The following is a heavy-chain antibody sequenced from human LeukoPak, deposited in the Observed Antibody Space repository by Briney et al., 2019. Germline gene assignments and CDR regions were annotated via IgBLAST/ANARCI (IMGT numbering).Heavy chain of an antibody. CDR3: TRDGGSFCDFDY. Sequence: GGSLGLSCVGSGFSFRYFAIHWVRQAPGKGLEYVSVINTDGRITYYADSVKGRFTISRDNSKNTVYLQMGSLRGDDMAVYYCTRDGGSFCDFDYWGQGALVTVSS. V-gene: IGHV3-64*02. J-gene: IGHJ4*02. CDR1: GFSFRYFA. D-gene: IGHD1-26*01. CDR2: INTDGRIT.